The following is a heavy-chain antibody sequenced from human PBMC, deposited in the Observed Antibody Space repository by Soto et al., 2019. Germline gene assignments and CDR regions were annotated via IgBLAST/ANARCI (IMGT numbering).Heavy chain of an antibody. CDR2: IYYSGST. Sequence: PSETLSLTCTVSGGSISSSSYYWGWIRQPPGKGLEWIGSIYYSGSTYYNPSLKSRVTISVDTSKNQFSLKLSSVTAADTAVYYCARHPLYYGGNASGWGQGTLVTVSS. CDR3: ARHPLYYGGNASG. CDR1: GGSISSSSYY. D-gene: IGHD4-17*01. V-gene: IGHV4-39*01. J-gene: IGHJ4*02.